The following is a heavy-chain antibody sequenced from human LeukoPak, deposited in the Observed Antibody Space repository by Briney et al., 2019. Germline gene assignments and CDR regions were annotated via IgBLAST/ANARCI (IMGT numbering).Heavy chain of an antibody. CDR2: IIPIFGTA. V-gene: IGHV1-69*06. CDR1: GYTFTGYY. Sequence: SVKVSCKASGYTFTGYYMHWVRQAPGQGLEWMGGIIPIFGTANYAQKFQGRVTITADKSTSTAYMELSSLRSEDTAVYYCARDYYDFWSGYSGRYYYYYMDVWGKGTTVTVSS. J-gene: IGHJ6*03. CDR3: ARDYYDFWSGYSGRYYYYYMDV. D-gene: IGHD3-3*01.